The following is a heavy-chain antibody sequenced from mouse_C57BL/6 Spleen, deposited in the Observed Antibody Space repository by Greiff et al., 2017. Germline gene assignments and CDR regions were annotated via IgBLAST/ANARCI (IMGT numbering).Heavy chain of an antibody. CDR3: ARSKRAYYSNYEGTWFAY. CDR2: INPGGGGT. V-gene: IGHV1-54*01. Sequence: VQLQQSGAELVRPGTSVKVSCKASGYAFTNYLIEWVKQRPGQGLEWIGVINPGGGGTNYNEKFKGKATLTADKSSSTAYMQLSSLTSEDSAVYFCARSKRAYYSNYEGTWFAYWGQGTLVTVSA. J-gene: IGHJ3*01. CDR1: GYAFTNYL. D-gene: IGHD2-5*01.